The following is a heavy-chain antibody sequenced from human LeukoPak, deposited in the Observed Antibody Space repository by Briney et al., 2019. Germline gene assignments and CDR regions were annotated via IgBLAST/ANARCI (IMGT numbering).Heavy chain of an antibody. CDR2: INPGDSDT. D-gene: IGHD4-11*01. CDR1: GYDLTSYW. CDR3: ATTGYSSHWEYY. J-gene: IGHJ4*02. Sequence: GESLKISCDISGYDLTSYWIGWARQMPGNGLEWMGIINPGDSDTQYAPSFQGQVTISFGTSISVDKSITTAYLQWSSLGASDTATYYCATTGYSSHWEYYWGQGTLVTVSS. V-gene: IGHV5-51*01.